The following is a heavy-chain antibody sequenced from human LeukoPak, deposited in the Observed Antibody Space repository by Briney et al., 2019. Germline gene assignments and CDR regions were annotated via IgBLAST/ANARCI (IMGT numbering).Heavy chain of an antibody. CDR1: GFTFSSYG. V-gene: IGHV3-30*02. J-gene: IGHJ4*02. CDR3: ATTRAMAYDY. CDR2: IRYDGSNK. D-gene: IGHD5-18*01. Sequence: GGSLRLSCAASGFTFSSYGMHWVRQAPGKGLEWVAFIRYDGSNKYYADSVKGRFTISRDSSKNILYLQMNSLRAEDTAVYYCATTRAMAYDYWGQGTLVTVSS.